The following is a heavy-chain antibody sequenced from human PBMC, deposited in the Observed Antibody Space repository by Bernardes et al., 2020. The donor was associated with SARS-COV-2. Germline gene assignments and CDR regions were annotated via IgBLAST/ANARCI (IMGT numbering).Heavy chain of an antibody. CDR3: TRVGNVIHAFDM. D-gene: IGHD1-26*01. J-gene: IGHJ3*02. Sequence: GGSLRLSCGASGFTLSSHDMHWVRQLTGKGLEWVSGICIAGDIYYSDSVKGRFTISRDNAKNDLFLQMNNLRAGDTAVYYCTRVGNVIHAFDMWGQGAMVTVSS. CDR2: ICIAGDI. CDR1: GFTLSSHD. V-gene: IGHV3-13*01.